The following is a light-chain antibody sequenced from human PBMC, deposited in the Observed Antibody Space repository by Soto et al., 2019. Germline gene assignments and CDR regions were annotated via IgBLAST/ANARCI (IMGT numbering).Light chain of an antibody. CDR3: SSYTSSSTLLYV. J-gene: IGLJ1*01. Sequence: QSALAQPASVSGSPGQSITISCTGTSSDVGGYNFVSWYQHHPGKAPKLMIYEVSNRPSGVSNRFSGSKSGNTASLTISGLQAEDEADYYCSSYTSSSTLLYVFGTGTKVTVL. CDR1: SSDVGGYNF. CDR2: EVS. V-gene: IGLV2-14*01.